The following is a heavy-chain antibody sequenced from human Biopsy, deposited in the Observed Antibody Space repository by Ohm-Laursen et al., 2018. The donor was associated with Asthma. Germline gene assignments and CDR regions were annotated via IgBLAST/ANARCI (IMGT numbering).Heavy chain of an antibody. CDR3: VRDGTDDAFDI. CDR1: GFTFDDYA. CDR2: ISKDASTQ. J-gene: IGHJ3*02. Sequence: SLRLSCTASGFTFDDYAIHWVRQAPGKGLEWVGVISKDASTQDYADSVRGRFTMARDNSKNTLDLQMNSLREEDTAVYYCVRDGTDDAFDIWGQGTVVSVSS. V-gene: IGHV3-30*06. D-gene: IGHD1-1*01.